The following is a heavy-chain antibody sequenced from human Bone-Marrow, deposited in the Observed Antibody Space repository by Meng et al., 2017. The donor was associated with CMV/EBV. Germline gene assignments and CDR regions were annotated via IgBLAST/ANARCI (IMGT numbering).Heavy chain of an antibody. D-gene: IGHD1-26*01. CDR2: ITHSGST. V-gene: IGHV4-34*01. CDR1: GAPFSGY. J-gene: IGHJ4*02. Sequence: QVHVQRWGAVLLKPSETLSLPCGVYGAPFSGYWSWVRQPPGKGLEWIGEITHSGSTNYNVSLKSRVTISIDTSKNQFPLKLSSVTATDTAVYYCAPGFRSWSGSYSSWGQGTLVTVSS. CDR3: APGFRSWSGSYSS.